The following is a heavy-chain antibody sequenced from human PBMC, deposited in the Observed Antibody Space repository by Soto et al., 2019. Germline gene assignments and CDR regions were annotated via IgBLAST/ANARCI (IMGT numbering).Heavy chain of an antibody. CDR1: GYTFTDYY. CDR2: INPRGGST. J-gene: IGHJ4*02. V-gene: IGHV1-46*03. CDR3: SSGAGCDY. D-gene: IGHD3-10*01. Sequence: QVQLVQSGAEVKKPGASVKVSCKASGYTFTDYYLHWVRQAPGQGLEWMGVINPRGGSTIYAQKFQGRVTMTRDPSTSTVYMELSSLRYEDTAVYYCSSGAGCDYWGQGTLVTVPS.